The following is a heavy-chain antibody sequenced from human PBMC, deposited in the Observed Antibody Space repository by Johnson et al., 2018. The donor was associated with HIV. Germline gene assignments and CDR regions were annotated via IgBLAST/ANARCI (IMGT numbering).Heavy chain of an antibody. Sequence: VQLVESGGGLVQPGGSLRLSCAASEFTFNNYWMHWVRQAPGKGLEWVSRITSDGSSISYVDSVKGRFTISRDNAKNMLYLQMDSLRAEDSAVYYCARDGVYSSPHDAFDIWGQGTMVTVSS. CDR1: EFTFNNYW. CDR2: ITSDGSSI. V-gene: IGHV3-74*01. CDR3: ARDGVYSSPHDAFDI. J-gene: IGHJ3*02. D-gene: IGHD3-22*01.